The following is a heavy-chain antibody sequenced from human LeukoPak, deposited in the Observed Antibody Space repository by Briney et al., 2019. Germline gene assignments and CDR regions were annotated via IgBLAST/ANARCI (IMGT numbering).Heavy chain of an antibody. V-gene: IGHV4-4*02. J-gene: IGHJ4*02. Sequence: SETLSLTCAVSGGSISSSNWWSWIRQPPGKGLEWIGEIYHSGSTNYNPSLKSRVTISVDTSKNQFSLELSSVTAADTAVYYCARKITMVRGVIPQASYFDYWGQGTLVTVSS. CDR1: GGSISSSNW. CDR2: IYHSGST. CDR3: ARKITMVRGVIPQASYFDY. D-gene: IGHD3-10*01.